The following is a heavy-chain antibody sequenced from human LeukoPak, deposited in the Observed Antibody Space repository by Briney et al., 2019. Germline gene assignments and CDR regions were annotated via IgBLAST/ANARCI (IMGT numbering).Heavy chain of an antibody. CDR3: VKDLGSAITSALALDV. J-gene: IGHJ6*02. D-gene: IGHD2-15*01. Sequence: GGSLRLSCAASGFPFSSHWLNWVRQAPGKGLEWVANIKQDGSAKYYVDSVKGRFTISRDNAKNSLYLQMNSLRPDDSAVYYCVKDLGSAITSALALDVWGQGTTVTVSS. CDR2: IKQDGSAK. CDR1: GFPFSSHW. V-gene: IGHV3-7*03.